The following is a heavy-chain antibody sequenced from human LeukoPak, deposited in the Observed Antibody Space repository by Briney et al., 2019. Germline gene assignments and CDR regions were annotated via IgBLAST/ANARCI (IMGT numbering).Heavy chain of an antibody. CDR2: IYTGDET. V-gene: IGHV3-53*01. CDR3: ARRGDCCNTPFDL. CDR1: GFTVDGNY. D-gene: IGHD2-21*02. J-gene: IGHJ4*02. Sequence: GGSLRLSCTVSGFTVDGNYMNWVRQAPGKGLEWVSVIYTGDETFYADSVKGRFTISRDNSKNIVYIQMNSLTTDDTAVYYCARRGDCCNTPFDLWGQGTLVTVSS.